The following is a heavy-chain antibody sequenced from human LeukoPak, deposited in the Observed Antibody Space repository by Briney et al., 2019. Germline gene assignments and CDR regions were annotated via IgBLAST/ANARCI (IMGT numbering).Heavy chain of an antibody. CDR1: GGSISSSNW. CDR3: ARGLLFSWFDP. Sequence: PSGTLSLTCGVSGGSISSSNWWSWVRQPPGKGLEWIGEIYHGGRTTYNPSLKSRVTISVDTSKNQFSLKLSSVTAADTAVYYCARGLLFSWFDPWGQGTLVTVSS. V-gene: IGHV4-4*02. CDR2: IYHGGRT. J-gene: IGHJ5*02. D-gene: IGHD2-21*02.